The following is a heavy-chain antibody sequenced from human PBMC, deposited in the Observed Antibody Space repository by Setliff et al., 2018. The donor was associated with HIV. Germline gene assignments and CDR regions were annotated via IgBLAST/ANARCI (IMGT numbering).Heavy chain of an antibody. Sequence: PGGSLRLSCAASGFTFSSYAMHWVRQAPGKGLEWVAVISYDGSNKYYADSVKGRLTISRDNSKNTLYLQMNSLRAEDTAVYYCARLGSEWELLSIPIYPWGQGTMVTVSS. V-gene: IGHV3-30*04. J-gene: IGHJ3*01. CDR2: ISYDGSNK. CDR3: ARLGSEWELLSIPIYP. D-gene: IGHD1-26*01. CDR1: GFTFSSYA.